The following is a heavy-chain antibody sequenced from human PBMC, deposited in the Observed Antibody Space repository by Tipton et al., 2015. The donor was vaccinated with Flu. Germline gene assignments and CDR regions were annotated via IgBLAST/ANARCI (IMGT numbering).Heavy chain of an antibody. D-gene: IGHD2-15*01. V-gene: IGHV1-8*01. Sequence: QLVQSGAEVKKPGASVRVSCKASGYTFTSYDINWVRQATGQGLEWMGWMNPNNGNTGFSQKFQGRFTMTRDTSTSTAYMELNSLRSEDTAVYYCARVGLLGPRIAWGQGTTVTVSS. J-gene: IGHJ6*02. CDR3: ARVGLLGPRIA. CDR1: GYTFTSYD. CDR2: MNPNNGNT.